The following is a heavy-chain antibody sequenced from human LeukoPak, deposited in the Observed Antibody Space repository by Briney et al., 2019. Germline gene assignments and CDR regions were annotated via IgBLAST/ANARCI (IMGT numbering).Heavy chain of an antibody. CDR3: ARVLSDTAMGTNYYYYYYMDV. J-gene: IGHJ6*03. Sequence: SQTHSLTCAISGDSVSSNSAGWSWIRQSPSRGLEWLGRTYYRSKWYIDYAVSVKSRITINPDTSKNQFSLQLNSVTAADTAVYYCARVLSDTAMGTNYYYYYYMDVWGKGTTVTISS. CDR2: TYYRSKWYI. V-gene: IGHV6-1*01. CDR1: GDSVSSNSAG. D-gene: IGHD5-18*01.